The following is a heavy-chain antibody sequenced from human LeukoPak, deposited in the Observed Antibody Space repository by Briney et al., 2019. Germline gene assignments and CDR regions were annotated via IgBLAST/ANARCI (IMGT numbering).Heavy chain of an antibody. J-gene: IGHJ4*02. CDR3: AREADSGYEYYFDY. V-gene: IGHV3-74*01. D-gene: IGHD5-12*01. CDR1: GFTFSSYW. Sequence: GGPLRLSCAASGFTFSSYWMHWVRQAPGKGLVWVSRINSDGSSTSYADSVKGRFTISRDNAKNTLYLQMNSLRAEDTAVYYCAREADSGYEYYFDYWGQGALVTVSS. CDR2: INSDGSST.